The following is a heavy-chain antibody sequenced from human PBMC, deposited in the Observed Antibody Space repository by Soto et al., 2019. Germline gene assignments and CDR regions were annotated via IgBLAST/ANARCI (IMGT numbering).Heavy chain of an antibody. CDR3: ATSLVTSRARVDY. V-gene: IGHV4-31*03. J-gene: IGHJ4*02. CDR2: IYYTGST. D-gene: IGHD1-26*01. CDR1: GGSIYTGGFY. Sequence: PLSLTCTFSGGSIYTGGFYWSWIRQLPGKGLEWLGYIYYTGSTQYTPSLKSRLSISTDTSDNQFSLRLNSVTAADTAVYYCATSLVTSRARVDYWGQGTPVTVA.